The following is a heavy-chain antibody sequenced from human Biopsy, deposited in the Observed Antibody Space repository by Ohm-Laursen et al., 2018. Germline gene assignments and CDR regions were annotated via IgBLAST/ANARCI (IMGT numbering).Heavy chain of an antibody. CDR3: AEGDWIYYFDY. D-gene: IGHD2-21*02. CDR1: GFTFSDYY. J-gene: IGHJ4*02. CDR2: ITSGGSTT. Sequence: SLRLSCAASGFTFSDYYMSWIRQAPGKGLEWVSYITSGGSTTDYADSVKGRFTISRDNSKNTLYLQMNSLRAEDTAVYYCAEGDWIYYFDYWGQGTLVTVSS. V-gene: IGHV3-11*01.